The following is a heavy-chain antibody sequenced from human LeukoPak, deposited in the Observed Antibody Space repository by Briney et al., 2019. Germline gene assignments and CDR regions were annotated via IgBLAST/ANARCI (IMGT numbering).Heavy chain of an antibody. V-gene: IGHV3-23*01. D-gene: IGHD5-12*01. Sequence: PGGSLRLSCAASGFTFSSYAMSWVRQAPGKRLEGGSAISGSGGSTYYADSVKGRFTISRDNSKNTLYLQMNSLRAEDTAVYYCAIRKSGNAIDYWGQGTLVTVSS. CDR2: ISGSGGST. CDR1: GFTFSSYA. J-gene: IGHJ4*02. CDR3: AIRKSGNAIDY.